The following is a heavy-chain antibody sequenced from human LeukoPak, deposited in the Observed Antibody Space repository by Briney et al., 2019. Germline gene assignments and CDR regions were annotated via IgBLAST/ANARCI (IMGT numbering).Heavy chain of an antibody. CDR2: ITGSGTTT. Sequence: GGSLRLSCAASGFTFGSYTMNWVRQAPGQGLEWVSAITGSGTTTHYADSVKGRFTISRDNSKNTLYLQMNSLRAEDTAVYYCARDPYGGNWFDYWGQGTLVTVSS. D-gene: IGHD2-21*01. J-gene: IGHJ4*02. CDR3: ARDPYGGNWFDY. CDR1: GFTFGSYT. V-gene: IGHV3-23*01.